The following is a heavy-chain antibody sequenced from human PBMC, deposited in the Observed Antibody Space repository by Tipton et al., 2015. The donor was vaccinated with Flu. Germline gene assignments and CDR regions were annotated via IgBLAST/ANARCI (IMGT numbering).Heavy chain of an antibody. CDR1: GFTFSSYS. J-gene: IGHJ4*02. V-gene: IGHV3-21*01. CDR2: ISSSSSYI. Sequence: SLRLSCAASGFTFSSYSMNWVRQAPGKGLEWVSSISSSSSYIYYADSVKGRFTISRDNAKNSLYLQMNSLRAEDTAVYYCARVVYFDSSGYSHWGQGTLVTVSS. D-gene: IGHD3-22*01. CDR3: ARVVYFDSSGYSH.